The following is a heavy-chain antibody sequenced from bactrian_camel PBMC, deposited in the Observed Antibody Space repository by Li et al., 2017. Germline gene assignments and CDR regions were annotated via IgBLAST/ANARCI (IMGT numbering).Heavy chain of an antibody. Sequence: QLVESGGGSVRPGGSLKLACSASRYAYSSICMAWFRQAPGAGREGVATIHRDTGATYTGPVQGRFTISRDNTKNTLYLEMNNLKPEDTAMYYCVADRSLVDYCSRGYWRPDYWGQGTQVTVS. CDR3: VADRSLVDYCSRGYWRPDY. D-gene: IGHD2*01. J-gene: IGHJ4*01. CDR1: RYAYSSIC. CDR2: IHRDTGAT. V-gene: IGHV3S25*01.